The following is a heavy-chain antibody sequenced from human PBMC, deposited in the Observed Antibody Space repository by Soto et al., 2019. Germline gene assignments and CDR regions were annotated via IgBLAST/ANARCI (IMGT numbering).Heavy chain of an antibody. J-gene: IGHJ6*03. V-gene: IGHV1-18*01. CDR3: AREGGQYQLPYYYYYYYMDV. D-gene: IGHD2-2*01. CDR1: GYTFTSYG. CDR2: ISAYNGNT. Sequence: GASVKVSCKASGYTFTSYGISWVRQAPGQGLEWMGWISAYNGNTNYAQKLQGRVTMTTDTSTSTAYMELRSLRSDDTAVYYCAREGGQYQLPYYYYYYYMDVWGKGTTVTVSS.